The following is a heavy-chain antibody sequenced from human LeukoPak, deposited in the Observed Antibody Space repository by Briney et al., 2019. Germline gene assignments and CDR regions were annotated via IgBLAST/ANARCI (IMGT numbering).Heavy chain of an antibody. CDR3: ARGSYCSGGSCFDY. CDR2: ISSSSSYI. CDR1: GFTFSSYS. J-gene: IGHJ4*02. V-gene: IGHV3-21*01. D-gene: IGHD2-15*01. Sequence: KTGGSLRLSCAASGFTFSSYSMNWVRQAPGKGLEWVSSISSSSSYIYYADSVKGRFTISRDNAKNSLYLQMNSLRAEDTAVYYCARGSYCSGGSCFDYWGRGTLVTVSS.